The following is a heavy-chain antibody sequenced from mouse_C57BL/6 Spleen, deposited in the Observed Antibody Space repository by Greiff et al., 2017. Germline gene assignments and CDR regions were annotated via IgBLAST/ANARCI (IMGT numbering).Heavy chain of an antibody. CDR1: GYTFTSYW. CDR2: IDPSASYT. CDR3: ARSSTTVVEDYYAMDY. Sequence: VQLQQPGAELVMPGASVKLSCKASGYTFTSYWMHWVKQRPGQGLEWIGEIDPSASYTNYNQKFKGKSTLTVDKSSSTAYMQLSSLTSEDSAVYYCARSSTTVVEDYYAMDYWGQGTSVTVSS. V-gene: IGHV1-69*01. J-gene: IGHJ4*01. D-gene: IGHD1-1*01.